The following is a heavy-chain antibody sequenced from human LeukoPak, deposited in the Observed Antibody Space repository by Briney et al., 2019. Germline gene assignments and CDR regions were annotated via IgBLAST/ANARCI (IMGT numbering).Heavy chain of an antibody. J-gene: IGHJ4*02. Sequence: PSETLSLTCTVSGGSISSGGYYWSWIRQPPGKGLEWIGYIYHSGSTHYNPSLKSRVTISVDTSKNQFSLSLNSVTAADTAVYYCARRPPYSGGYSTRNRAPATDIDFWGQGTLVTVSS. V-gene: IGHV4-30-2*01. CDR2: IYHSGST. CDR1: GGSISSGGYY. D-gene: IGHD3-22*01. CDR3: ARRPPYSGGYSTRNRAPATDIDF.